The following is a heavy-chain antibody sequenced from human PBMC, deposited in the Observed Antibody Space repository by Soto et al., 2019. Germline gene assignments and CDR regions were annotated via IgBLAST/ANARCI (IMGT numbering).Heavy chain of an antibody. D-gene: IGHD3-10*01. CDR1: GFTVSSNY. J-gene: IGHJ6*02. CDR2: MYGGGST. Sequence: PGGSLRLSCAASGFTVSSNYMSWVRQAPGKGLEWVSVMYGGGSTYYADSVKGRFTISRDNSKNTLYLQMNSLRAEDTAVYYCARDYRTSVWFGDYYGMDVWGQGTTVTVSS. V-gene: IGHV3-53*01. CDR3: ARDYRTSVWFGDYYGMDV.